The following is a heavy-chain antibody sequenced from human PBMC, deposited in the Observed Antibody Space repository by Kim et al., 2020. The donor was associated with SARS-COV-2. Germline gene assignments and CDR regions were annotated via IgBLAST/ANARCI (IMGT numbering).Heavy chain of an antibody. J-gene: IGHJ6*03. CDR3: ARGIYGSGSYYYYYYMDV. V-gene: IGHV4-34*01. D-gene: IGHD3-10*01. Sequence: KSRVTISVNTSKNQFSLQLSSVTAADTAVYYCARGIYGSGSYYYYYYMDVWGKGTTVTVSS.